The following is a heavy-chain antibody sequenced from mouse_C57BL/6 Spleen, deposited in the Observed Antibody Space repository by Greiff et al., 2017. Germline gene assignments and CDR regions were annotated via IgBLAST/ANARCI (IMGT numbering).Heavy chain of an antibody. CDR1: GYTFTSYW. CDR2: IYPGSGST. D-gene: IGHD2-10*02. Sequence: QVQLQQPGAELVKPGASVKMSCKASGYTFTSYWITWVKQRPGQGLEWIGDIYPGSGSTNYNEKLKSKATLTVDTSSSTAYMQLSSLTSEDSAVYYCARVGYGNYAMDYWGQGTSVTVSS. V-gene: IGHV1-55*01. J-gene: IGHJ4*01. CDR3: ARVGYGNYAMDY.